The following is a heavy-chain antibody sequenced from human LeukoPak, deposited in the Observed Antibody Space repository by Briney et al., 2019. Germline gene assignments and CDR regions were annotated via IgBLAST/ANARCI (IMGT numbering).Heavy chain of an antibody. CDR1: YX. J-gene: IGHJ3*02. V-gene: IGHV4-59*08. Sequence: YXXRWIRQPPXXXVGXXGYIYYSGSTNYNTSLKRRVTISVEKSKNQFSLKLSSVTATDTSVYYCAAGSYYDFCSGYAHDAFDIWGQGTMVTVSS. D-gene: IGHD3-3*01. CDR2: IYYSGST. CDR3: AAGSYYDFCSGYAHDAFDI.